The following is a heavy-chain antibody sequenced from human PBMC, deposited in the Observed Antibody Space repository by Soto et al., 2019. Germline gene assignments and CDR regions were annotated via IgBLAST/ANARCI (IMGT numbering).Heavy chain of an antibody. CDR3: ARINHGIAVAQIDY. D-gene: IGHD6-19*01. J-gene: IGHJ4*02. CDR1: GFSLSNARMG. V-gene: IGHV2-26*01. Sequence: QVTLKESGPVLVKPTETLTLTCTVSGFSLSNARMGVRWIRQPTGKALEWRVHIFSNDAKSYSTSLKSRLTISKDTSKSQVVLTMTNTDPVDTATYYCARINHGIAVAQIDYWGQGTLVTVSS. CDR2: IFSNDAK.